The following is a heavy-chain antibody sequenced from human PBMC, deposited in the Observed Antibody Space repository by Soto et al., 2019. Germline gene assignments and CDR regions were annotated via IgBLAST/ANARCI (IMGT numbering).Heavy chain of an antibody. V-gene: IGHV4-39*01. CDR3: ARHIPNSSWVPSGMKV. CDR2: IYYSGST. Sequence: SETLSLTCTVSGGSIRSSNYYWAWIRQPPGKGLEWIGSIYYSGSTYNNPSLKSRVTISVDTSKNQSSLKLSSVTAADTAVFYCARHIPNSSWVPSGMKVWGQGNMVTVSS. J-gene: IGHJ6*01. CDR1: GGSIRSSNYY. D-gene: IGHD2-2*01.